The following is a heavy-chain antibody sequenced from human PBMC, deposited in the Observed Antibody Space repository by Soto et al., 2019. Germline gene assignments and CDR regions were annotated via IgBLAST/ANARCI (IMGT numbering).Heavy chain of an antibody. CDR2: IYYSGST. Sequence: PSKTVSLTCTVSGGSISSSSYYWGWIRQPPGKGLEWIGSIYYSGSTYYNPSLKSRVTISVDTSKNQFSLKLSSVTVADTAVYYCARIGYCSSTSCYRPTFSDYWGQGTLVTVSS. CDR3: ARIGYCSSTSCYRPTFSDY. V-gene: IGHV4-39*01. J-gene: IGHJ4*02. CDR1: GGSISSSSYY. D-gene: IGHD2-2*01.